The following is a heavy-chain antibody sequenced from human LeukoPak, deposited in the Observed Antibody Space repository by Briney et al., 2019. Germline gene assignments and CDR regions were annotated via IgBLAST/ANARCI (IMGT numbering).Heavy chain of an antibody. CDR2: TSYDGRNK. CDR3: AKGPGDYDFWSGYSDY. J-gene: IGHJ4*02. V-gene: IGHV3-30*18. Sequence: GGSLRLSCAASGFTFRSYGMYWVRQAPGKGLEWVAVTSYDGRNKYYADSVKGRFTISRDNSKNTLYLQMNSLRAEDTAVYYCAKGPGDYDFWSGYSDYWGQGTLVTVSS. D-gene: IGHD3-3*01. CDR1: GFTFRSYG.